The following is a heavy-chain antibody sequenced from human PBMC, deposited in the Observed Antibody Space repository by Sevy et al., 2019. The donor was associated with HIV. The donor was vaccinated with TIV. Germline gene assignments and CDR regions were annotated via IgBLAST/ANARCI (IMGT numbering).Heavy chain of an antibody. CDR2: IYHSGST. J-gene: IGHJ6*02. D-gene: IGHD2-2*01. CDR1: GGSISSSNW. V-gene: IGHV4-4*02. CDR3: ARVGCSGTSCSAEKKYYYYYYGMDV. Sequence: SETLSLTCAVSGGSISSSNWWSWVRQPPGKGLEWIGEIYHSGSTNYNPSLKSRVTISVDKSKNQFSLKLSSVTAADTAVYYCARVGCSGTSCSAEKKYYYYYYGMDVWGQGTTVTVSS.